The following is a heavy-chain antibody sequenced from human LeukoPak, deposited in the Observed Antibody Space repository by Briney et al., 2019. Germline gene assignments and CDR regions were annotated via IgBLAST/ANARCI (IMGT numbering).Heavy chain of an antibody. CDR2: ISGSGGST. Sequence: GGSLRLSCAASGFTFSSYAMSWVRQAPGKGLEWVSSISGSGGSTYYVDSVKGRFTISRDNSKNTLYLQMNSLRAEDTAVYYCAKDQYSGSYYWFDPWGQGTLVTVSS. V-gene: IGHV3-23*01. J-gene: IGHJ5*02. CDR1: GFTFSSYA. CDR3: AKDQYSGSYYWFDP. D-gene: IGHD1-26*01.